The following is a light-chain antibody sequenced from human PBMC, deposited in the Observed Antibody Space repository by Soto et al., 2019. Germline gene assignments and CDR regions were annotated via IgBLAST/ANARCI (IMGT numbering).Light chain of an antibody. Sequence: QSALTQPASVSGSPGQSITISCTGTSSDVGSYNLVSWYQHHPGKAPKLIIYEGSKRPSGVSNRFSGSKSGTTASLAISGLQAEDETDYYCCSYAGSSTLVFGTGTKVTVL. CDR3: CSYAGSSTLV. V-gene: IGLV2-23*01. CDR2: EGS. CDR1: SSDVGSYNL. J-gene: IGLJ1*01.